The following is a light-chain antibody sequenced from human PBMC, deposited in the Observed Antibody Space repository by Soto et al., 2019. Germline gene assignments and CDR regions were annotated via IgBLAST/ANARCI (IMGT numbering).Light chain of an antibody. CDR2: GAS. Sequence: EIVLTQSPGTLSLSPGERATLSCRASQSVRSNLGWYQQKSGQAPRLLIYGASTRATGAPARFSGNGSGTEFTLTISSLQSEDFAVYYCQQYNTWPPTFGQGTKVDIK. J-gene: IGKJ1*01. CDR1: QSVRSN. V-gene: IGKV3-15*01. CDR3: QQYNTWPPT.